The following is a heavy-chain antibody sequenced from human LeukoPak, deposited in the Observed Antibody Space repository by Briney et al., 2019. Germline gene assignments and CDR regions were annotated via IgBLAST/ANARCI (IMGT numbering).Heavy chain of an antibody. D-gene: IGHD3-22*01. CDR2: ISSSSSYI. CDR1: GFTLSSYS. Sequence: PGGSLRLSCAASGFTLSSYSMNWVRQAPGKGLEWVSSISSSSSYIYYADSVKGRFTISRDNAKNSLYLQMNSLRAEDTAVYYCARDGRYYDSSGSNGEGNAFDIWGQGTMVTVSS. J-gene: IGHJ3*02. CDR3: ARDGRYYDSSGSNGEGNAFDI. V-gene: IGHV3-21*01.